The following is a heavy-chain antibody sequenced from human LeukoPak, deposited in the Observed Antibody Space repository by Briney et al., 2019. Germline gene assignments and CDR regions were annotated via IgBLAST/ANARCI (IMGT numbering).Heavy chain of an antibody. V-gene: IGHV4-39*07. CDR1: GGSISSSSYY. Sequence: SETLSPTCTVSGGSISSSSYYWGWIRQPPGKGLEWIGSIYYNGTANLNPSLTSRVTMSVDKSKDQFSLRLTSVTAADTAVYFCARTFFYGSGTFQHAFDIWGQGTVVIVSS. CDR2: IYYNGTA. J-gene: IGHJ3*02. CDR3: ARTFFYGSGTFQHAFDI. D-gene: IGHD3-10*01.